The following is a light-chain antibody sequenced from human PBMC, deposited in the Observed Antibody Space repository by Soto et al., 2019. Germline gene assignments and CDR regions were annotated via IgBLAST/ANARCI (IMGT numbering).Light chain of an antibody. CDR3: MQSLQVPWT. J-gene: IGKJ1*01. CDR2: LGS. V-gene: IGKV2-28*01. CDR1: QSLLHSNGFTY. Sequence: DIVMTQSPLSLPVSPGEPASISCRSSQSLLHSNGFTYLDWYLQKPGQSPQLLIYLGSNRASGVPERFSGSGAGTDFTLKISRVEAEDVGVYYCMQSLQVPWTFGRGTKVDIK.